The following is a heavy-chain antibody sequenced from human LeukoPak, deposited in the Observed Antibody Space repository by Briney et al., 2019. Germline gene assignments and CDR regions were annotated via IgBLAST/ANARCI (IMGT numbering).Heavy chain of an antibody. D-gene: IGHD6-6*01. CDR2: IWYDGSNK. CDR1: GFTFSSYC. J-gene: IGHJ4*02. CDR3: AGDGSSSFDY. Sequence: GGSLRLSCAASGFTFSSYCMHWVRQAPGKGLEWVAVIWYDGSNKYYADSVKGRFTISRDNSKNTLYLQMNSLRAEDTAVYYCAGDGSSSFDYWGQGTLVTVSS. V-gene: IGHV3-33*01.